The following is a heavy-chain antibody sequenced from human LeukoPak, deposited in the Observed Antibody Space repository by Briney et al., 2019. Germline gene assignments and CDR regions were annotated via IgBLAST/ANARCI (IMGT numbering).Heavy chain of an antibody. CDR3: ARRESRSGGWHFFDY. J-gene: IGHJ4*02. Sequence: PGGSLRLSCAASVVTFSSYSMNWVRQAPGKGLEWASYIDSSSSPTYYADSVKGRFTISRDNAKNSLYLQMNSLRDEDTAVYFCARRESRSGGWHFFDYWGQGTLVTVSS. CDR1: VVTFSSYS. CDR2: IDSSSSPT. V-gene: IGHV3-48*02. D-gene: IGHD6-19*01.